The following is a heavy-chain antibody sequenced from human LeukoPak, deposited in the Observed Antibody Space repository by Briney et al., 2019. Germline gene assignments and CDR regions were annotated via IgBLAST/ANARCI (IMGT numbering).Heavy chain of an antibody. D-gene: IGHD3-22*01. CDR2: ISAYNGNT. CDR3: ARVVYYYDSSGYLPYPDY. J-gene: IGHJ4*02. V-gene: IGHV1-18*01. CDR1: GYTFTSYG. Sequence: GASVKVSCKASGYTFTSYGISWVRQAPGQGLEWMGWISAYNGNTNYAQKLQGGVTMTTDTSTSTAYMELRSLRSDDTAVYYCARVVYYYDSSGYLPYPDYWGQGTLVTVSP.